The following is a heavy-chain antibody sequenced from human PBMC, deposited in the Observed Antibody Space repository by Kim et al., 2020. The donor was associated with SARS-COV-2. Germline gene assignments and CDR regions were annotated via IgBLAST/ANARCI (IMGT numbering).Heavy chain of an antibody. D-gene: IGHD3-10*01. J-gene: IGHJ6*02. Sequence: SQVTISVDTSKNQFSLKLSSVTAADTAVYYCARDSMVRAYAYYYYYGMDVWGQGTTVTVSS. V-gene: IGHV4-59*01. CDR3: ARDSMVRAYAYYYYYGMDV.